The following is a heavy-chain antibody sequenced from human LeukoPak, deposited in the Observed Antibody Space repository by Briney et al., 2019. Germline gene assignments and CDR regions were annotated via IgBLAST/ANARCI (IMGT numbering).Heavy chain of an antibody. J-gene: IGHJ4*02. CDR3: TIVGDCSCTSCSVYYL. CDR2: IKSKTDGCTT. D-gene: IGHD2-2*01. CDR1: GFTFTVVW. V-gene: IGHV3-15*01. Sequence: AGSLRLSCAASGFTFTVVWMSWVRQAPGKGLEWFSRIKSKTDGCTTDYAGPVKGRFTISSDYSKNTLYLQMNSLKTDDTAVYYCTIVGDCSCTSCSVYYLWGQGTLVAVSS.